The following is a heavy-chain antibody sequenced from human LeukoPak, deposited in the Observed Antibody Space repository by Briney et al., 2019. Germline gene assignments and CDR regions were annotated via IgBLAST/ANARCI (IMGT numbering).Heavy chain of an antibody. Sequence: GGSLRLSCAVSGFTFSSYAMSWVRQTPGKGLEWVSGISGSGGSTYYADSVKGRFTISRDNSKNTLYLRINSLRAEDTAVYYCAKTYYSDSSGYYGQYYYYGMDVWGQGTTVTVSS. J-gene: IGHJ6*02. CDR2: ISGSGGST. CDR3: AKTYYSDSSGYYGQYYYYGMDV. CDR1: GFTFSSYA. V-gene: IGHV3-23*01. D-gene: IGHD3-22*01.